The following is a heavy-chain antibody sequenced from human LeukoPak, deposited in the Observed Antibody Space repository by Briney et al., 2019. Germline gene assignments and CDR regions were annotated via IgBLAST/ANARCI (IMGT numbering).Heavy chain of an antibody. CDR2: IYYSGST. CDR3: ARQDGGLYYFDY. Sequence: SETLSLTCTVSVGSISSYYWSWIRQPAGKGLEWVGYIYYSGSTNYNPSLKSRVTISVDTSKNQFSLKLSSVTAADTAVYYCARQDGGLYYFDYWGQGTLVTVSS. CDR1: VGSISSYY. J-gene: IGHJ4*02. V-gene: IGHV4-59*01. D-gene: IGHD4-23*01.